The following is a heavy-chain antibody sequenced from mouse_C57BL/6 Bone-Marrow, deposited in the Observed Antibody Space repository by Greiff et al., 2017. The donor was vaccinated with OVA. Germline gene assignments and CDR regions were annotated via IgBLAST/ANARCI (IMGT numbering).Heavy chain of an antibody. D-gene: IGHD1-1*01. CDR1: GYAFSSSW. J-gene: IGHJ4*01. CDR2: IYPGDGDT. V-gene: IGHV1-82*01. Sequence: QVQLQQSGPELVKPGASVKISCKASGYAFSSSWMNWVKQRPGKGLEWIGRIYPGDGDTNYNGKFKGKATLTADKSSSTAYMQLSSLTSEDSAVYFCARLRGGSSNYYAMDYWGQGTSVTVSS. CDR3: ARLRGGSSNYYAMDY.